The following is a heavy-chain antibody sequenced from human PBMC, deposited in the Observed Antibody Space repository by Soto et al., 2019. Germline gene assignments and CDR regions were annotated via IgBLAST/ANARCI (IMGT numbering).Heavy chain of an antibody. V-gene: IGHV3-33*01. J-gene: IGHJ6*02. Sequence: QVQLVESGGGVVQSGRSLRLSCAASGFTFSSYGMHWVRQAPGKGLEWVAVIWYDGSNKYYADSVKGRVTISRDNSKNTLYLQMNSLRAEDTAVYYCARDYLQEDYGMDVWGQGTTVTVSS. CDR2: IWYDGSNK. CDR1: GFTFSSYG. CDR3: ARDYLQEDYGMDV. D-gene: IGHD1-1*01.